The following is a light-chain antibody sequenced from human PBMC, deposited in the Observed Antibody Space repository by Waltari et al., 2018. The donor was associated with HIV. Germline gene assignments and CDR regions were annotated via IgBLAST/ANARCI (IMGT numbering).Light chain of an antibody. CDR1: VLPKIY. CDR3: FSTDSRGNPL. V-gene: IGLV3-10*01. J-gene: IGLJ2*01. CDR2: EDK. Sequence: SYELPQPPSVSVSPGQTARITCTGDVLPKIYAYWYQQKSGQAPGLVIYEDKKRPSGIPERFSASSSVTMATLTISGAQVEDEADYYCFSTDSRGNPLCGGGTKLTVL.